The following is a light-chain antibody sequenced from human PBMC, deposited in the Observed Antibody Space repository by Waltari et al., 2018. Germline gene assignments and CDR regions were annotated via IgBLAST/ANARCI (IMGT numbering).Light chain of an antibody. CDR3: QQYDSAPWT. V-gene: IGKV1-12*01. CDR1: QGISSW. J-gene: IGKJ1*01. Sequence: DIQMTQSPSSLSASVGDRVNITCRASQGISSWLAWYQQKPGKAPNLLIYKASSLQSGVPSRFGGSGSGTDFTLTISSLQPEDFATYYCQQYDSAPWTFGQGTKVAIK. CDR2: KAS.